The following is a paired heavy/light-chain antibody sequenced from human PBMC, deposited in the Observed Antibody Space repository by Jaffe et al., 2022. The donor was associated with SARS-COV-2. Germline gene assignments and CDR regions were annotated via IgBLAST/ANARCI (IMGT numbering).Heavy chain of an antibody. CDR1: GFSLSNTRLG. J-gene: IGHJ4*02. V-gene: IGHV2-26*01. CDR2: IFSNDDK. Sequence: QVALRESGPVLVKPTETLTLTCSVSGFSLSNTRLGVSWIRQPPGKALEWLAHIFSNDDKFYSSSLNSRLTISRDTSKSQVVLTMTNMDPVDTATYYCARILDNYLFDYWGQGTLVTVSS. D-gene: IGHD2-2*03. CDR3: ARILDNYLFDY.
Light chain of an antibody. CDR2: LGS. J-gene: IGKJ1*01. CDR3: MQALQTPWT. V-gene: IGKV2-28*01. Sequence: DIVMTQSPLSLPVTPGEPASISCRSSQSLLHSNGYNYLGWYLQKPGQSPQLLIYLGSARASGVPDRFSGSGSGTDFTLKISRVEAEDVGVYYCMQALQTPWTFGQGTKVEIK. CDR1: QSLLHSNGYNY.